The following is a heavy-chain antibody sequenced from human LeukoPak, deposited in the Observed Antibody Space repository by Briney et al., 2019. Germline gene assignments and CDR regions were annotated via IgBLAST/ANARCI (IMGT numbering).Heavy chain of an antibody. D-gene: IGHD3-10*01. CDR1: GGSFSGYY. J-gene: IGHJ4*02. CDR2: INHSGST. V-gene: IGHV4-34*01. CDR3: ARVDPMVRGVIFHFDY. Sequence: SETLSLTCAVYGGSFSGYYWSWIRQPPGKGLEWIGEINHSGSTNYNPSLKSRVTISVDTSKNQFSLKLNSVGAADTAVYYCARVDPMVRGVIFHFDYWGQGTLVTVSS.